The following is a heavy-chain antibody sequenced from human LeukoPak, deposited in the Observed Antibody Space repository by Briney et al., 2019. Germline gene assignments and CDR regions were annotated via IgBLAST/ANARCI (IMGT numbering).Heavy chain of an antibody. J-gene: IGHJ4*02. CDR3: AREDGDTSHSVY. V-gene: IGHV3-33*01. CDR2: IWSDGSKK. Sequence: GGSLRLSCAVSGFIFSNYGMHWVRQAPGKGLEWVAVIWSDGSKKYYAGSVEGRFTISRDDSKNTLYLQVNSLRVDDTAVYYCAREDGDTSHSVYWGQGTLVTVSS. D-gene: IGHD2-2*01. CDR1: GFIFSNYG.